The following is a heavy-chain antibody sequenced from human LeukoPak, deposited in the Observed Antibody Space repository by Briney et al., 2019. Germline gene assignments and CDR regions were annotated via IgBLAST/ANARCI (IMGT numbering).Heavy chain of an antibody. Sequence: AGGSLRLSCAASGFTFSSYSMNWVRQAPGKGLEWVSSISSSSSYIYYADSVKGRFTISRDNAKNSLYLQMNSLRAEDTAVYYCASDVYSSSSPGDYWGQGTLVTVSS. J-gene: IGHJ4*02. D-gene: IGHD6-6*01. CDR1: GFTFSSYS. V-gene: IGHV3-21*01. CDR2: ISSSSSYI. CDR3: ASDVYSSSSPGDY.